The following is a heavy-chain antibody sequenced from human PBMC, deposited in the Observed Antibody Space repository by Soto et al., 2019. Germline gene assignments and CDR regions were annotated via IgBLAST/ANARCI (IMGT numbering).Heavy chain of an antibody. V-gene: IGHV4-59*01. D-gene: IGHD3-3*01. Sequence: PSETLSLTCTVPGGSIDYYYWSWIRQPPGKGLEWIGYIYHSGSTNYNPSLKSRVTMSVDTSKNHFSLKLTSVTAADTAAYYCARGSGITVFGVIRPVDYWGQGTRVTVSS. CDR3: ARGSGITVFGVIRPVDY. CDR2: IYHSGST. CDR1: GGSIDYYY. J-gene: IGHJ4*02.